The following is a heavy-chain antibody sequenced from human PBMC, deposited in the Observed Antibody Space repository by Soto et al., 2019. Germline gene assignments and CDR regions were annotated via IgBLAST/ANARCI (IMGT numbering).Heavy chain of an antibody. CDR3: TRDATYTVPGTDKWFDP. V-gene: IGHV3-23*01. CDR2: ISGNGIST. CDR1: GFTFNNYA. J-gene: IGHJ5*02. Sequence: GGSLRLSCAASGFTFNNYAMSWVRQAPGEGLEWVSAISGNGISTYYADSVRGRFTISRDNSENTLFLQMNRLRADDTAVYYCTRDATYTVPGTDKWFDPWGQGTLVTVSS. D-gene: IGHD3-10*01.